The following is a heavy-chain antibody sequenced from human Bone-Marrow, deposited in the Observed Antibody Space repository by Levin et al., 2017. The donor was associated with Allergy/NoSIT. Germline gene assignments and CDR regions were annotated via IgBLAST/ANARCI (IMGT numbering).Heavy chain of an antibody. CDR3: GRDGPGGGH. D-gene: IGHD3-10*01. V-gene: IGHV3-66*01. CDR2: IYSGGGT. Sequence: GESLKISCTASGVTVFNNYFMWVRQAPGKGLEWVSHIYSGGGTNYADSVKGRFSVSRDNSKNTVYLQMNSLRADDTAVYYCGRDGPGGGHWGPGTRVTVSS. J-gene: IGHJ4*02. CDR1: GVTVFNNY.